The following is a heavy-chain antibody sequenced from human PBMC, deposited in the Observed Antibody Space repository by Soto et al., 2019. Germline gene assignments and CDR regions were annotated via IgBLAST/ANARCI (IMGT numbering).Heavy chain of an antibody. V-gene: IGHV3-74*01. CDR2: IDGDESNT. CDR1: GFPFSYYW. CDR3: ARAFNYYYMDV. Sequence: EVQLVESGGGLVQPGGSLRLSCAASGFPFSYYWMHWVRQAPGKGLVWVSRIDGDESNTNYADSVKGRFTISRDNAKNTLYPQMNSLRAEDTAVYYCARAFNYYYMDVWGKGTTVTVS. J-gene: IGHJ6*03.